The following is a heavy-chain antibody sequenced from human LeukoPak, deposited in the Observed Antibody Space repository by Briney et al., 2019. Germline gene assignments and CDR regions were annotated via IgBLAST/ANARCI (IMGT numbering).Heavy chain of an antibody. D-gene: IGHD6-19*01. V-gene: IGHV3-30*03. CDR2: ISYDGSNK. J-gene: IGHJ4*02. Sequence: GRSLRLSCAASGFTFSSYGMHWVRQAPGKGLGWVAVISYDGSNKYYADSVKGRFTISRDNSKNTLYLQKNRLRAEDTAVYYCVGPVSGWGGYWGQGTLVTVSS. CDR1: GFTFSSYG. CDR3: VGPVSGWGGY.